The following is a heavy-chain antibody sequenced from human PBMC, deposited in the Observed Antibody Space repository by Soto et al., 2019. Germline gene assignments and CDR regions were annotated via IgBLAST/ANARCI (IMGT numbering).Heavy chain of an antibody. CDR3: VKDLSYCSGGSCYQRAGMDV. Sequence: EASVKVSCKASGYTFSKYAMQWVRQALGQRPEWMGWINAGNGNTKYSQKFQDRFTITRDTSANTAYMDLRTLTSEDTAVYCCVKDLSYCSGGSCYQRAGMDVWGQGTTVTVSS. CDR2: INAGNGNT. J-gene: IGHJ6*02. D-gene: IGHD2-15*01. V-gene: IGHV1-3*01. CDR1: GYTFSKYA.